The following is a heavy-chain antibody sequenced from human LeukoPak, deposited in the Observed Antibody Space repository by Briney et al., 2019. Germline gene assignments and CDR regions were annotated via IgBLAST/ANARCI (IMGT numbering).Heavy chain of an antibody. CDR1: GGSISSYY. D-gene: IGHD3-9*01. V-gene: IGHV4-59*01. CDR3: ARLPGHSSESCFDP. Sequence: SETLSLTCTVSGGSISSYYWSWIRQPPGKGLERIGYIYYSGSTNYNPSLKSRVTISVDTSKNQFSLKLSSVTAADTAVYYCARLPGHSSESCFDPWGQGTLVTVSS. CDR2: IYYSGST. J-gene: IGHJ5*02.